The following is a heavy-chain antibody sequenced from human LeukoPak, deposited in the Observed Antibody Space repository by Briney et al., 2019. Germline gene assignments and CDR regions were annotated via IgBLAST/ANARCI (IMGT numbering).Heavy chain of an antibody. D-gene: IGHD1-7*01. CDR1: GFTFSSYW. CDR2: LKPVGCEK. J-gene: IGHJ4*02. Sequence: GVTLRLSCAASGFTFSSYWMNWVRQAPGKGLEWVANLKPVGCEKFYVDSVRGRFTISRDNRENSLFLQMNSLRAEDTAVYYCASENFGNWGQGTLVTVSP. CDR3: ASENFGN. V-gene: IGHV3-7*05.